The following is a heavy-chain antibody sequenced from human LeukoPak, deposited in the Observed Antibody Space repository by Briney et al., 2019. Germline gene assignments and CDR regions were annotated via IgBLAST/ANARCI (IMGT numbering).Heavy chain of an antibody. D-gene: IGHD3-10*01. CDR2: IYYSGST. V-gene: IGHV4-59*01. Sequence: SETLSLTCTVSGGSISSYYWSWIRQPPGKGLEWIGYIYYSGSTNYKPSLKSRVTISVDTSKNQFSLKLSSVTAADTAVYYCARGGYYGSGNDFRFDPWGQGILVTVSS. J-gene: IGHJ5*02. CDR3: ARGGYYGSGNDFRFDP. CDR1: GGSISSYY.